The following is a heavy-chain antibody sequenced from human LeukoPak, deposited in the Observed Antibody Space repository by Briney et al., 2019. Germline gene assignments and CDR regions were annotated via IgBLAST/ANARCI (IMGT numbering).Heavy chain of an antibody. CDR3: ARHVSGDYAWLDV. Sequence: PSETLSLTCTVSGGSISSYYGSWIRQPPGKGLDCIGYISYSGSTNYNPSLKSRVTISVDRSKNQFSLKLSSVTAADTAMYYCARHVSGDYAWLDVWGQGTTVTVSS. CDR1: GGSISSYY. J-gene: IGHJ6*02. V-gene: IGHV4-59*08. D-gene: IGHD4-17*01. CDR2: ISYSGST.